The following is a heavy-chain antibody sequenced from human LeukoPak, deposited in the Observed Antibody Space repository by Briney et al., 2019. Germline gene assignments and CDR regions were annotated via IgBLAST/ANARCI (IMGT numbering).Heavy chain of an antibody. J-gene: IGHJ4*02. CDR2: ISAYNGNT. CDR1: GYTFTSYG. D-gene: IGHD3-3*01. V-gene: IGHV1-18*04. CDR3: ARDRPSDYDFWSGSEARDY. Sequence: ASVKVSCKASGYTFTSYGNSWVRQAPGQGLEWMGWISAYNGNTNYAQKLQGRVTMTTDTSTSTAYMELRSLRSDDTAVYYCARDRPSDYDFWSGSEARDYWGQGTLVTVSS.